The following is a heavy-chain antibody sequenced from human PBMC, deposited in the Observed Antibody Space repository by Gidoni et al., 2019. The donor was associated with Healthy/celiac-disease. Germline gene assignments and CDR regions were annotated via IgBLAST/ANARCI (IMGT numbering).Heavy chain of an antibody. D-gene: IGHD4-17*01. Sequence: QVQLQESGPGLVKPSETLSLTCTVSGGSISSYYWSWIRQPAGKGLEWIGRIYTSGSTNYNPSLKSRVTMSVDTSKNQFSLKLSSVTAADTAVYYCASLGGDYGDYTTKFDYWGQGTLVTVSS. CDR3: ASLGGDYGDYTTKFDY. CDR2: IYTSGST. V-gene: IGHV4-4*07. CDR1: GGSISSYY. J-gene: IGHJ4*02.